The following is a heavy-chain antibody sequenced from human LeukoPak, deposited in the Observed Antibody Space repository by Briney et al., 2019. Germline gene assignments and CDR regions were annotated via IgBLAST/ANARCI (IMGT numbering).Heavy chain of an antibody. CDR2: IYYSGST. CDR3: ARGDFWSGYSFDY. D-gene: IGHD3-3*01. Sequence: SETLSLTCTVSGGSISSGDYYWSWIRQPPGKGLEWIGYIYYSGSTYYNPSLKSRVTISVDTSKNQFSLKLSSVTAADTAVYYCARGDFWSGYSFDYWGQGTLVTVSS. V-gene: IGHV4-30-4*01. CDR1: GGSISSGDYY. J-gene: IGHJ4*02.